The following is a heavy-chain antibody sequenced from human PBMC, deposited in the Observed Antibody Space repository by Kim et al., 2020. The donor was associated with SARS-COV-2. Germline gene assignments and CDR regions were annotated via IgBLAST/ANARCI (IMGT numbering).Heavy chain of an antibody. V-gene: IGHV3-33*01. D-gene: IGHD4-17*01. Sequence: YANPVKGRFNIARDNSKNTLYREMNSLRAEDTAVYYCARDHDYGDYSFDYWGQGTLVTVSS. J-gene: IGHJ4*02. CDR3: ARDHDYGDYSFDY.